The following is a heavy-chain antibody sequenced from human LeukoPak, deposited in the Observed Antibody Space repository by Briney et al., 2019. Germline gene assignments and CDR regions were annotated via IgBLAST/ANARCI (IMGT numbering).Heavy chain of an antibody. V-gene: IGHV3-23*01. CDR3: AKGARSGWLLSWFDP. D-gene: IGHD6-19*01. J-gene: IGHJ5*02. Sequence: GGSLRLSCAASGFTFSDYAMTWVRQAPGKGLQWGSGISGSGASTYYGDSVKGRFIISRDNSKNTLYLQIDSLRAEDTAVYYCAKGARSGWLLSWFDPWGQGTLVTVSS. CDR2: ISGSGAST. CDR1: GFTFSDYA.